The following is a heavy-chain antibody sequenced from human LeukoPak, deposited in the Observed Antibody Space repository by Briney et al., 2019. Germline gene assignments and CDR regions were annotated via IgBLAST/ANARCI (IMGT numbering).Heavy chain of an antibody. CDR3: ASAEENYYYYYGMDV. J-gene: IGHJ6*02. Sequence: GGSLRLSCAASGFTFSSYSMNWVRQAPGKGLEWVSSISSSSSYIYYADSVKGRFTISRDNAKNSLYLQMNSLRAEDTAVYYCASAEENYYYYYGMDVWGQGTTATVSS. V-gene: IGHV3-21*01. CDR2: ISSSSSYI. CDR1: GFTFSSYS. D-gene: IGHD5-24*01.